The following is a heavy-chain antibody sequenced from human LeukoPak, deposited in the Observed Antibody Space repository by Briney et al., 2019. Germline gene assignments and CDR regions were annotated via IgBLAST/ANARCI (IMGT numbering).Heavy chain of an antibody. J-gene: IGHJ4*02. Sequence: PSETLSLTCAVYGGSFSPYYWSWIRQPPGKGLEWIGEINHSGSTNYNPSLKSRVTISVDTSKNQFSLRLSSVTAADTAVYYCARGGFYCGGDCYVDYWGQGTLVIVSS. CDR3: ARGGFYCGGDCYVDY. V-gene: IGHV4-34*01. CDR1: GGSFSPYY. D-gene: IGHD2-21*02. CDR2: INHSGST.